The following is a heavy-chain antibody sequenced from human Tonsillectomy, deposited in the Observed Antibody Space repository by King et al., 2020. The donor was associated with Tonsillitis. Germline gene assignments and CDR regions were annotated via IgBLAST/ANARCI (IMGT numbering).Heavy chain of an antibody. D-gene: IGHD1-1*01. CDR1: GYTFTDYH. Sequence: QLVQSGAEVKKPGASVKVSCQASGYTFTDYHMHWVRQAPGQGLEWMGWIYPNNGDTYYAQKFQGRISLTRDTSINSLYMELTRLTSDDTALYYCVRDNWYYDYWGQGTLVTVSS. CDR3: VRDNWYYDY. J-gene: IGHJ4*02. CDR2: IYPNNGDT. V-gene: IGHV1-2*02.